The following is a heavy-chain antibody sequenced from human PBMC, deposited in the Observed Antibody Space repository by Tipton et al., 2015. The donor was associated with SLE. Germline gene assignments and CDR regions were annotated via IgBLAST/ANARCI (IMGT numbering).Heavy chain of an antibody. CDR1: GGSISSGSYY. Sequence: TLSLTCTVSGGSISSGSYYWSWIRQPAGKGLEWIGRIYTSGSTNYNPSLKSRVTISVDTSKNQFSLKLSSVTAADTAVYYCARERGDFWSGYPLYYFDYWGQGTLVTVSS. CDR2: IYTSGST. J-gene: IGHJ4*02. CDR3: ARERGDFWSGYPLYYFDY. D-gene: IGHD3-3*01. V-gene: IGHV4-61*02.